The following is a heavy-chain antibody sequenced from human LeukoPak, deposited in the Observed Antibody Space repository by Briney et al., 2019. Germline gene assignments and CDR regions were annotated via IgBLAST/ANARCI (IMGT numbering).Heavy chain of an antibody. CDR1: GFTFSSYA. D-gene: IGHD2-8*01. J-gene: IGHJ4*02. Sequence: GGSLRLSCAASGFTFSSYAMHWVRQAPGKGLEWVSAISGSGGSTYYADSVKGRFTISRAKNTLYLQMNSLRAEDTAVYYCAKGQTVLMVATCDYWGQGTLVTVSS. CDR2: ISGSGGST. CDR3: AKGQTVLMVATCDY. V-gene: IGHV3-23*01.